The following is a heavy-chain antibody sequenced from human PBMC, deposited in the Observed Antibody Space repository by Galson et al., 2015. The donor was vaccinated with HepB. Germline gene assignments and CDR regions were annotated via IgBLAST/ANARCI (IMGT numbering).Heavy chain of an antibody. D-gene: IGHD4-17*01. CDR2: ISSSSSYI. CDR1: GFTFSSYS. J-gene: IGHJ6*02. CDR3: AREGFRVDYESVYYRMDM. Sequence: SLRLSCAASGFTFSSYSMNWVRQAPGKGLEWVSSISSSSSYIYYADSVKGRFTISRDNAKNSLYLQMNSLRDEDTAVYYCAREGFRVDYESVYYRMDMGVQVSTVSAS. V-gene: IGHV3-21*01.